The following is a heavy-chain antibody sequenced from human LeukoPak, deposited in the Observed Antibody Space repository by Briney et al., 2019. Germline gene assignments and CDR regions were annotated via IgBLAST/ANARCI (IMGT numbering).Heavy chain of an antibody. Sequence: GASVKVSCKASGYTFTSYDINWVRQATGQGLEWMGWMNPNSGNTGYAQKFQGRVTMTRNTSISTAYMELSSLRSEDTAVYYCARDRWALEWLLGYMDVWGKGTTVTVSS. V-gene: IGHV1-8*01. CDR2: MNPNSGNT. J-gene: IGHJ6*03. CDR3: ARDRWALEWLLGYMDV. D-gene: IGHD3-3*01. CDR1: GYTFTSYD.